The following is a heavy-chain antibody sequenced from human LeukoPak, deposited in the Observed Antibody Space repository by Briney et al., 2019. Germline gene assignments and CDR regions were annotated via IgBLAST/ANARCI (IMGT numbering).Heavy chain of an antibody. Sequence: PGGSLRLSCAASGFTFSSYAMSWVRQAPGKGLEWGTAISGSGGSTYYADSVEGRFTISRDNSKNTLYLQMNSLRAEDTAVYDCAKVPPRRRATYFDYWGQGTLVTVSS. V-gene: IGHV3-23*01. CDR3: AKVPPRRRATYFDY. CDR2: ISGSGGST. J-gene: IGHJ4*02. CDR1: GFTFSSYA.